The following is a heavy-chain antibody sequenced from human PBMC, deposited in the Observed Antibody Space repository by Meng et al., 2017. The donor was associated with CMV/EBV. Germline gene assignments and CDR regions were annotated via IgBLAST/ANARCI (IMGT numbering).Heavy chain of an antibody. Sequence: SETLSLTCAIPGDSVSSNSAAWNWIRQSPSRGLEWLGRTYYRSKWYNDYAVSVKSRITINPDTSKNQFSLQLNSVTPEDTAVYYCARAGGYSSSWYFDYWGQGTLVTVSS. J-gene: IGHJ4*02. CDR2: TYYRSKWYN. V-gene: IGHV6-1*01. D-gene: IGHD6-13*01. CDR1: GDSVSSNSAA. CDR3: ARAGGYSSSWYFDY.